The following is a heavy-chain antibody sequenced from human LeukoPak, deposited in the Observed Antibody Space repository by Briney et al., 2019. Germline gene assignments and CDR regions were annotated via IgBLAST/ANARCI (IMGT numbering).Heavy chain of an antibody. CDR2: INPNSGGT. CDR3: ASRTTTVTTYSRFGAFDI. J-gene: IGHJ3*02. CDR1: GGTFSSYA. D-gene: IGHD4-17*01. V-gene: IGHV1-2*02. Sequence: ASVKVSCKASGGTFSSYAISWVRQAPGQGLEWMGWINPNSGGTNYAQKFQGRVTMTRDTSISTAYMELIRLRSDDTAVYYCASRTTTVTTYSRFGAFDIRGQGTMVTVSS.